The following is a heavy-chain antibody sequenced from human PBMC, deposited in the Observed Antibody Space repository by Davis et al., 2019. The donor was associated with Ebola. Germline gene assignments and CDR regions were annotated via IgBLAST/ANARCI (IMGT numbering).Heavy chain of an antibody. D-gene: IGHD6-13*01. Sequence: AASVKVSCKASGYILTSYGISWVRQAPGQGLEWMGWISAYNGNTNYAQKFQGRVTMTTDTSTSTAYMELRSVRSDDTAVYYCARIAAAGTDWGQGTLVTVSS. V-gene: IGHV1-18*04. CDR2: ISAYNGNT. CDR1: GYILTSYG. CDR3: ARIAAAGTD. J-gene: IGHJ4*02.